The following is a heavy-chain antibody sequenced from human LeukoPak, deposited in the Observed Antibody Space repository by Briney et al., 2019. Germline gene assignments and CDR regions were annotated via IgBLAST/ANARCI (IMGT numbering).Heavy chain of an antibody. CDR2: ISYDGSNK. V-gene: IGHV3-30*19. CDR3: ARDGYPYSYGPLYFDY. D-gene: IGHD5-18*01. Sequence: GGSLRLSCAASGFTFSSYGMHWVRQAPGKGLEWVAVISYDGSNKYYADSVKGRFTISRDNSKNTLYLQMNSLRAEDMAVYYCARDGYPYSYGPLYFDYWGQGTLVTVSS. J-gene: IGHJ4*02. CDR1: GFTFSSYG.